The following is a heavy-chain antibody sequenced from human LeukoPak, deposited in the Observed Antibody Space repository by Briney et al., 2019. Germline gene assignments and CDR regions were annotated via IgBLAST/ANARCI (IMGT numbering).Heavy chain of an antibody. V-gene: IGHV4-59*01. J-gene: IGHJ4*02. CDR3: ARGVYIAAAQYGY. D-gene: IGHD6-13*01. CDR1: GGSISSYY. CDR2: IYYSGTT. Sequence: SETLSLTCTVSGGSISSYYWSWTRQPPGKGLEWIGYIYYSGTTNYNPSLKSRVTISLDTSKNQFSLKLSSVTAADTAVYYCARGVYIAAAQYGYWGQGTLVTVSS.